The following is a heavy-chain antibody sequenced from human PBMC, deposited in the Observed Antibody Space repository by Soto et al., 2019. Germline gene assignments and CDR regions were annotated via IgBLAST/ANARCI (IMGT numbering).Heavy chain of an antibody. J-gene: IGHJ5*02. D-gene: IGHD3-22*01. CDR3: ARDHWYYYDSSGYYAPYNWFDP. V-gene: IGHV1-69*13. CDR2: IIPIFGTA. Sequence: GASVKVSCKASGGTFSSYAISWVRRAPGQGLEWMGGIIPIFGTANYAQKFQGRVTITADESTSTAYMELSSLRSEDTAVYYCARDHWYYYDSSGYYAPYNWFDPWGQGTLVTVSS. CDR1: GGTFSSYA.